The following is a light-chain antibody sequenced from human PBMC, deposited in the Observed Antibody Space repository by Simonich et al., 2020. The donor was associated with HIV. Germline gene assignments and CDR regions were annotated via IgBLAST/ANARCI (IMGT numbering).Light chain of an antibody. CDR1: QGISSY. CDR2: AAS. J-gene: IGKJ2*01. V-gene: IGKV1-9*01. CDR3: QQYNNWPPVYT. Sequence: DIQMTQSPSTLSASVGDRVTITCRASQGISSYLAWYQQKPGKAPKLLIYAASTLQSGVPSRFSGSGSGTEFTLTISSLQPEDFATYYCQQYNNWPPVYTFGQGTKLEIK.